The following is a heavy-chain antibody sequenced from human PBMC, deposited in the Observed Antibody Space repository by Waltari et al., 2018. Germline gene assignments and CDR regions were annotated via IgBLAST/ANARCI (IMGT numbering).Heavy chain of an antibody. V-gene: IGHV3-53*03. D-gene: IGHD2-15*01. J-gene: IGHJ3*01. CDR2: VYVTGNT. CDR3: ARRLVVAGTLDVFDL. CDR1: RFTVNSHS. Sequence: EVQLVESGGDLIQPGGSLRLSCAASRFTVNSHSINWVRQSPGKGLEWVSVVYVTGNTDYADSVKGRFTTSRDNSKNTVYLQMDSLRVEDTAMYYCARRLVVAGTLDVFDLWGQGTRVIVSS.